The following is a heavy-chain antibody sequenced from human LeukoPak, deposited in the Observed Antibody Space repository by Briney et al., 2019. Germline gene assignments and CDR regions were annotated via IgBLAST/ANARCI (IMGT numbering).Heavy chain of an antibody. V-gene: IGHV4-34*01. J-gene: IGHJ4*02. CDR2: INHSGGT. D-gene: IGHD3-16*01. Sequence: PSETLSLTCAVYGGSFSGYYWNWIRQPPGKGLEWIGEINHSGGTNYNPSLKSRVTISVDTSKNQFSLKLSSVTAADTAVYYCAKGGLRGNFDYWGQGTLVTVSS. CDR3: AKGGLRGNFDY. CDR1: GGSFSGYY.